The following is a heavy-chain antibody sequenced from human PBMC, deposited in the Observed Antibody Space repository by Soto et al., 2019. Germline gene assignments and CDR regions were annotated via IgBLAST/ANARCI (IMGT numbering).Heavy chain of an antibody. Sequence: PSETLSLTCAVYGGSFSGYYWSWIRQPPGKGLEWIGEINHSGSTNYNPSLKSRVTISVDTSKNQFSLKLSSVTAADTAVYYCARCPSFWSIYYYYGMDVWGQGTTVTVSS. CDR2: INHSGST. V-gene: IGHV4-34*01. J-gene: IGHJ6*02. D-gene: IGHD3-3*01. CDR1: GGSFSGYY. CDR3: ARCPSFWSIYYYYGMDV.